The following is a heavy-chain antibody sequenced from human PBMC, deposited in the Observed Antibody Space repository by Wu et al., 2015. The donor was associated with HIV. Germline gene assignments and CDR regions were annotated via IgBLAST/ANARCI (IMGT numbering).Heavy chain of an antibody. V-gene: IGHV1-18*01. Sequence: QVQLVQSGAEVKKPGASVKVSCKASGYTFTSYGISWVRQAPGQGLEWMGWISAYNGNTNYAQKLQGRVTMTTDTSTSTAYMELRSLRSDDTAVYYCARDRRGAVAGSVWFDPGAREPWSPSPQ. D-gene: IGHD6-19*01. CDR2: ISAYNGNT. CDR3: ARDRRGAVAGSVWFDP. CDR1: GYTFTSYG. J-gene: IGHJ5*02.